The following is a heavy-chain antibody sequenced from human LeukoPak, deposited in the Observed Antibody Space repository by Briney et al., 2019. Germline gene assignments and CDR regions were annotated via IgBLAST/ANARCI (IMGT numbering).Heavy chain of an antibody. CDR2: ISGTGDST. J-gene: IGHJ4*02. CDR1: GFTFSSFA. CDR3: AKDYSSGWYDY. Sequence: PGGSLRLSCAASGFTFSSFAMNWVRQAPGKGLEWVSTISGTGDSTNYADSVKGRFTISRDNSKNTLSLQLNRLRAEDTAVYYCAKDYSSGWYDYWGQGTLVTVSS. V-gene: IGHV3-23*01. D-gene: IGHD6-19*01.